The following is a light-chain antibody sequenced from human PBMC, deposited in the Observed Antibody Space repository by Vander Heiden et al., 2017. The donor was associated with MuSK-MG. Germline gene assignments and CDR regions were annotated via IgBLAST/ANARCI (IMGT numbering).Light chain of an antibody. J-gene: IGKJ2*01. CDR1: QSISSF. Sequence: EIVMTQSPAILSLSPGERATLSCRASQSISSFLAWYQHKPGQPPRLLIYDASHRAAGIPARFSGSGYGKDFTLTISSREPEDFAVYYCQQRSNWPPNTFGQGTKMDIK. V-gene: IGKV3-11*01. CDR2: DAS. CDR3: QQRSNWPPNT.